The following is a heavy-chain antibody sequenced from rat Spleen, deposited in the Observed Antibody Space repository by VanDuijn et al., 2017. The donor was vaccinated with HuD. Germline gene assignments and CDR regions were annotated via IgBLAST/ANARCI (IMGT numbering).Heavy chain of an antibody. CDR2: ITYDGTSI. J-gene: IGHJ3*01. D-gene: IGHD1-4*01. V-gene: IGHV5S10*01. CDR3: ATEGYGLTGVAY. CDR1: GFTFSNYD. Sequence: EVQLVESGGGLVQPGRSMKLSCAASGFTFSNYDMAWVRQAPRKGLEWVASITYDGTSIFYRDLVKGRFTISRDNAKNTLYLQMDSLRSEETATYYCATEGYGLTGVAYWGQGTLVTVSS.